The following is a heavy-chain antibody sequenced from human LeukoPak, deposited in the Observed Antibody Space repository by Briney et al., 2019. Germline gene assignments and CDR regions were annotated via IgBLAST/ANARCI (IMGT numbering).Heavy chain of an antibody. D-gene: IGHD1-26*01. CDR1: GFTFSSYS. CDR3: ARDLGGSSKPDY. V-gene: IGHV3-48*04. CDR2: ISSSGSPI. J-gene: IGHJ4*02. Sequence: GGSLRLSCAASGFTFSSYSMNWVRQAPGKGLEWVSYISSSGSPIYYADSLKGRFTTSRDSAKNSLDLQMNSLRVEDTAVYYCARDLGGSSKPDYWGQGTLVTVSS.